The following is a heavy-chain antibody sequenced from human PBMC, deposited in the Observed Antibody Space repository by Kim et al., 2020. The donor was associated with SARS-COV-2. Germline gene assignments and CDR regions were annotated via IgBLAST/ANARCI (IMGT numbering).Heavy chain of an antibody. CDR2: IYPGDSDT. CDR1: GYSFTSYW. V-gene: IGHV5-51*01. Sequence: GESLKISCKGSGYSFTSYWIGWVRQMPGKGLEWMGIIYPGDSDTRYSPSFQGQVTISADKSISTAYLQWSSLKASDTAMYYCARHGRTYYYGSGSYWAGNYYYYGMDVWGQGTTVTVSS. D-gene: IGHD3-10*01. CDR3: ARHGRTYYYGSGSYWAGNYYYYGMDV. J-gene: IGHJ6*02.